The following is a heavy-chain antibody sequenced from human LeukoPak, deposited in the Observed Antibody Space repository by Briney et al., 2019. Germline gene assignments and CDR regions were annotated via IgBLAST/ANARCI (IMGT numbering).Heavy chain of an antibody. D-gene: IGHD2-2*02. J-gene: IGHJ1*01. Sequence: SETLSLTCAVSGVSLTGYYWSWIRQSPGKGLEWIGEINHRGSTNYNPSLKSRVTISVDTSKKQLSLNLSSVTAADTAVYYCARRGRYCIGANCYTGYFQHWGQGTLVTVSS. CDR3: ARRGRYCIGANCYTGYFQH. V-gene: IGHV4-34*01. CDR1: GVSLTGYY. CDR2: INHRGST.